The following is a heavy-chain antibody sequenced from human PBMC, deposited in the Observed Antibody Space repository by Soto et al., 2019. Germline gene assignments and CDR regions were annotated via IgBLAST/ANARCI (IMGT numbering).Heavy chain of an antibody. CDR1: GVSISNSSYY. J-gene: IGHJ4*02. CDR3: ARQGSN. Sequence: SETLSLTCTVSGVSISNSSYYWGWIRRPPGKGLEWIGTIYYSGITYYNPSLKSRVTISVDTSKNQFSLKLTSVTAADTAVYYCARQGSNWGQGTMVTFYS. V-gene: IGHV4-39*01. CDR2: IYYSGIT.